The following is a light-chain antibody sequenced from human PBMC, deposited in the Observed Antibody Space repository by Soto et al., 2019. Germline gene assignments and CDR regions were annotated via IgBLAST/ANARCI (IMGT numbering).Light chain of an antibody. Sequence: EMVVTQSPDTLSLSPGERVTLFCRASQSVSDNYLAWYQQKPGQAPRLLIYGASNRATGIPDRFTGAGYVTDFTLTISRLEPEDFAVYYCQQYDRSPWTFGQGTKVEIK. CDR1: QSVSDNY. CDR3: QQYDRSPWT. J-gene: IGKJ1*01. CDR2: GAS. V-gene: IGKV3-20*01.